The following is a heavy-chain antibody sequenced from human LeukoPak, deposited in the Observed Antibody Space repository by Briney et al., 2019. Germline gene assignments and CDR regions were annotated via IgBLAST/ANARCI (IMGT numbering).Heavy chain of an antibody. V-gene: IGHV3-53*01. J-gene: IGHJ3*02. CDR2: IYSGSSI. CDR1: GFTVSSNY. Sequence: GGSLRLSCAASGFTVSSNYMSWVRQAPGKGLEWVSVIYSGSSIYYADSVRGRFTISRGNSKNTLYLQMNSLRAEDTAVYFCARGMVGANAFDIWGQGTMVTVSS. CDR3: ARGMVGANAFDI. D-gene: IGHD1-26*01.